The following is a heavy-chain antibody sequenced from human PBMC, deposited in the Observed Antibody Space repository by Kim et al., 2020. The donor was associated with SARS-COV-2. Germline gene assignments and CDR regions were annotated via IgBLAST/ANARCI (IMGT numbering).Heavy chain of an antibody. J-gene: IGHJ3*02. D-gene: IGHD3-10*01. CDR3: AREWSYGSGCYYPDAFDI. V-gene: IGHV3-21*01. CDR2: ISGTSVYI. CDR1: GFIFSDFN. Sequence: GGSLRLSCAASGFIFSDFNMNWVRQAPGKGLECVASISGTSVYINYADSVKGRFSISRDNAKNSLYLQMNSLRAEDTAVYFCAREWSYGSGCYYPDAFDIWGRGTSVTVSS.